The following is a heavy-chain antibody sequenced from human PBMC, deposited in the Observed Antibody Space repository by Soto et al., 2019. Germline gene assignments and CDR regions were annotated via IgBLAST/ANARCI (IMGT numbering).Heavy chain of an antibody. D-gene: IGHD3-3*01. CDR2: ISGSGGST. Sequence: EVQLLESGGGLVQPGGSLRLSCAASGFTFSSYAMSWVRQAPGKGLEWVSAISGSGGSTYYADSVKGRFTISRDNSKNTLDLQMNSLRAEDTAVYYCAKDQVPGIYDFWSGYYKYWGQGTLVTVSS. CDR3: AKDQVPGIYDFWSGYYKY. V-gene: IGHV3-23*01. J-gene: IGHJ4*02. CDR1: GFTFSSYA.